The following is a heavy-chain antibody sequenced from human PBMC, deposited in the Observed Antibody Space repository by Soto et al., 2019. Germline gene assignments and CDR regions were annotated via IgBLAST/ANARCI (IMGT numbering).Heavy chain of an antibody. Sequence: DVQLAESGGGLVQPGGSLRLSCAASGLTFSAFDMHWVRQTTGKGLEWVAAIGTQHDTYYPDSVKGRFTISRENAKNSLCLQMNSPRAGDTAVYYCARQASYWHGGGGWFDPWGQGTLVTVSS. CDR1: GLTFSAFD. V-gene: IGHV3-13*01. D-gene: IGHD2-8*02. J-gene: IGHJ5*02. CDR3: ARQASYWHGGGGWFDP. CDR2: IGTQHDT.